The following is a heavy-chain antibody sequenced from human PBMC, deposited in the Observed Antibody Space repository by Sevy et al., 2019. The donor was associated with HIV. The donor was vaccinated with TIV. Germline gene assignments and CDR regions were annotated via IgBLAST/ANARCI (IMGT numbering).Heavy chain of an antibody. CDR1: GGSISSYY. D-gene: IGHD6-13*01. CDR2: IYYSRST. CDR3: AREQQLYGMDV. Sequence: SKTLSLTCTVSGGSISSYYWSWIRQPPGKGLQWIGYIYYSRSTNYNPSLKSRVTISVDTSKNQFSLKLSSVTAADTAVYYCAREQQLYGMDVWGQGTLVCVSS. V-gene: IGHV4-59*01. J-gene: IGHJ6*02.